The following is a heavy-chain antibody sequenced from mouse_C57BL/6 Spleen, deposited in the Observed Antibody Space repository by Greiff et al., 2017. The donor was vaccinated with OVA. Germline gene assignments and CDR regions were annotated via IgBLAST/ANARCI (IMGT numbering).Heavy chain of an antibody. CDR3: ARRGGSSHWYFDV. CDR2: IDPSDSYT. V-gene: IGHV1-50*01. CDR1: GYTFTSYW. J-gene: IGHJ1*03. Sequence: QVQLQQPGAELVKPGASVKLSCKASGYTFTSYWMQWVKQRPGQGLEWIGEIDPSDSYTNYNQKFKGKATLTVDTSSSTAYMQLSSLTSEDSAVYYCARRGGSSHWYFDVWGTGTTVTVSS. D-gene: IGHD1-1*01.